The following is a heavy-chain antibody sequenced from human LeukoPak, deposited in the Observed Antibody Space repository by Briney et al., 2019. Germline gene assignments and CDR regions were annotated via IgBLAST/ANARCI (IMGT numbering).Heavy chain of an antibody. CDR2: IIPILGIA. Sequence: GASVKVSCKASGGTFSSYAISWVRQAPGQGLEWMGRIIPILGIANYAQKFQGRVTITADKSTSTAYMELSSLRSEDTAVYYCARDLCSTSCYYWFDPWRQGTLVTVSS. CDR3: ARDLCSTSCYYWFDP. V-gene: IGHV1-69*04. D-gene: IGHD2-2*01. CDR1: GGTFSSYA. J-gene: IGHJ5*02.